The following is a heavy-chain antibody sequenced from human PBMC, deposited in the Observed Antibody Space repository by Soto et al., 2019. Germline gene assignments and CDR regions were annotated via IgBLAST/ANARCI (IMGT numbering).Heavy chain of an antibody. CDR3: AKLYSSSWHGRRDFDY. V-gene: IGHV3-23*01. CDR2: ISGSGGST. D-gene: IGHD6-13*01. Sequence: GWSLRLCCAACRFTFSSYAMSWVRQAPGKGLEWVSAISGSGGSTYYADSVKGRFTISRDNSKNTLYLQMNSLGAEDTAVYYCAKLYSSSWHGRRDFDYWGQGTLVTVSS. J-gene: IGHJ4*02. CDR1: RFTFSSYA.